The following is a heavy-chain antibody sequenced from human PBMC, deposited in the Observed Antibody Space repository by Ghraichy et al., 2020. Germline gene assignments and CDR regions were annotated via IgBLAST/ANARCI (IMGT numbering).Heavy chain of an antibody. J-gene: IGHJ4*02. CDR1: GGSFSGYY. D-gene: IGHD6-13*01. V-gene: IGHV4-34*01. CDR3: ARRGPSYSSSWCRVQPGYLDY. CDR2: INHSGST. Sequence: SQTLSLTCAVYGGSFSGYYWSWIRQPPGKGLEWIGEINHSGSTNYNPSLKSRVTISVDTSKNQFSLKLSSVTAADTAVYYCARRGPSYSSSWCRVQPGYLDYWGQGTLVTVSS.